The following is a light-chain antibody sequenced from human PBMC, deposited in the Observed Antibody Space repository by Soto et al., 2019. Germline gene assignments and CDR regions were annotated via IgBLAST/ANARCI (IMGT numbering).Light chain of an antibody. V-gene: IGKV1-9*01. Sequence: DIQLTQSPSFLSASVGDRVTITCRASQGISNYLAWYQQKPGKAPKLLIYAASTLQSGVPSSFSGTGYGTEFTLATISLEPEDFAIYYYQQLNGYRFRPGTNVDIK. CDR1: QGISNY. CDR2: AAS. J-gene: IGKJ3*01. CDR3: QQLNGYR.